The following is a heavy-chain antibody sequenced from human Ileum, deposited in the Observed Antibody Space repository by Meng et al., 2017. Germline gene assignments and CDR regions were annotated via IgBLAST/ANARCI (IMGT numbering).Heavy chain of an antibody. V-gene: IGHV3-11*01. CDR3: TRNQYYSGRSPDF. D-gene: IGHD6-13*01. CDR2: ISNSGSTI. CDR1: GFIFDDYY. J-gene: IGHJ4*02. Sequence: QVELVEAGGGLVETGGSLRLSCAASGFIFDDYYMTWARQAPGQGLEWPSYISNSGSTIDYADSVKGRFTISRDNSKNSLYLQMHSLRAEDTAVYYCTRNQYYSGRSPDFWGQGTLVTVSS.